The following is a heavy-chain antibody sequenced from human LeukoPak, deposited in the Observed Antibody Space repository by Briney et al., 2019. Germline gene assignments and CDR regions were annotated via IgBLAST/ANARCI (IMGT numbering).Heavy chain of an antibody. V-gene: IGHV1-69*04. Sequence: GASVKVSCKASGGTFSSYAISWVRQAPGQGLEWMGRIIPILGIANYAQKFQGRVTITADKSTSTAYMELSSLRSEDTAVYYCARVRVMGRSYYDSSGYYFDYWGQGTLVTVSS. CDR3: ARVRVMGRSYYDSSGYYFDY. D-gene: IGHD3-22*01. CDR1: GGTFSSYA. CDR2: IIPILGIA. J-gene: IGHJ4*02.